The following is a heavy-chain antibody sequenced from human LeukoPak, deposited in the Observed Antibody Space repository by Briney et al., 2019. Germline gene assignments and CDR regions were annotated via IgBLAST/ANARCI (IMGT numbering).Heavy chain of an antibody. V-gene: IGHV3-23*01. CDR2: ISGSGGST. J-gene: IGHJ4*02. CDR3: AKGAVYDSSGYYLH. CDR1: GFTFSSYA. D-gene: IGHD3-22*01. Sequence: SGGSLRLSCAASGFTFSSYAMGWVRQAPGKGLEWVSAISGSGGSTYYADSVKGRFTISRDNSKNTLYLQMNSLRAEDTAVYYCAKGAVYDSSGYYLHWGQGTLVTVSS.